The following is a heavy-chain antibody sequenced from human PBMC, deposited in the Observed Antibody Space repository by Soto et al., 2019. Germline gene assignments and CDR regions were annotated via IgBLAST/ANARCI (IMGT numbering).Heavy chain of an antibody. D-gene: IGHD5-18*01. Sequence: QVPLVQSGAEVKKHGASVKVSCKASGYTFTSYGISWVRQAPGQGLEWMGWISAYNGNTNYAQKLQGRVTMTTDTSTSTAYMELRSLRSDDTAVYYCARVKYIPPYYYYYGMDVWGQGTTVTVSS. J-gene: IGHJ6*02. V-gene: IGHV1-18*01. CDR2: ISAYNGNT. CDR3: ARVKYIPPYYYYYGMDV. CDR1: GYTFTSYG.